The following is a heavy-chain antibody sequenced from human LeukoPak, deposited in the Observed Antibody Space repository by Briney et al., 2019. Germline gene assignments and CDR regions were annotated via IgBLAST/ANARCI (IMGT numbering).Heavy chain of an antibody. J-gene: IGHJ6*02. CDR1: GYTFTSYG. CDR3: ARDIVVVPAAIRYYYYGMDV. V-gene: IGHV1-18*01. CDR2: ISAYNGNT. D-gene: IGHD2-2*02. Sequence: ASVKVSCKASGYTFTSYGISWVRQAPGQGLEWMGWISAYNGNTNYAQKLQGRVTMTTDTSTSTAYMELRSLSSDDTAVYYCARDIVVVPAAIRYYYYGMDVWGQGTTVTVSS.